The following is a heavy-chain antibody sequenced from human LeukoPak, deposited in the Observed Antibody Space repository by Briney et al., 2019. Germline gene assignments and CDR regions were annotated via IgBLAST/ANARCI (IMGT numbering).Heavy chain of an antibody. D-gene: IGHD1-1*01. J-gene: IGHJ6*02. V-gene: IGHV3-66*01. CDR3: ARAPAGTAPMDV. CDR2: IYAGGKT. Sequence: GGSLRLSCAASGFTVSTYFMNWVRQAPGKGLEWVSVIYAGGKTYYADSVKGRTTISRDNSNTTLYLQMNSLRVEDTAVYYCARAPAGTAPMDVWGQGTTVTVSS. CDR1: GFTVSTYF.